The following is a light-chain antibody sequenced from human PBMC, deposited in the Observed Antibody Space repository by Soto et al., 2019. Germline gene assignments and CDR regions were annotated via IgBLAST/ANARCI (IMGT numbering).Light chain of an antibody. V-gene: IGKV1-33*01. Sequence: DIQMTQSPSSLSASVGDRVTITCQASHDITSYLSWYQHKPGKAPKLLIYDASILEAGVPSRFSGRGSGTDFMFTISSLQPEDVATYYCQKCDYLPIFGPGTTVDFK. J-gene: IGKJ3*01. CDR1: HDITSY. CDR3: QKCDYLPI. CDR2: DAS.